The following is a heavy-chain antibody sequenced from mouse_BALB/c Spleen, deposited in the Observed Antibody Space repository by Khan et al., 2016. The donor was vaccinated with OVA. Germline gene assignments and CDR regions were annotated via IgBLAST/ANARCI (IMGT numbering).Heavy chain of an antibody. V-gene: IGHV9-2-1*01. D-gene: IGHD2-14*01. Sequence: QIQLVQSGPELKKPGETVKISCKASGYTFTDYSMHWVKQAPGKGLKWMGWINTETGEPTYADDFKGRFAFSLETSASTAYLQLNNLKNEDTATYFCARDRYDYLDYWGQGTTLTVSS. CDR2: INTETGEP. CDR3: ARDRYDYLDY. J-gene: IGHJ2*01. CDR1: GYTFTDYS.